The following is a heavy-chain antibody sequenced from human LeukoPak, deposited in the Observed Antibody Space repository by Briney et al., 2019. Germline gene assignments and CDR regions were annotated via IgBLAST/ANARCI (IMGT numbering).Heavy chain of an antibody. D-gene: IGHD3-22*01. Sequence: SETLSLTCTVSGGSISSYYWSWIRQPPGKGLEWIGYIYYSGSTNYNPSLKSRVTISVDTSKNQFSLKLSSVTAADTAVYYCARTTYYYDSSTTGEFDYWGQEPWSPSP. CDR2: IYYSGST. CDR3: ARTTYYYDSSTTGEFDY. V-gene: IGHV4-59*08. CDR1: GGSISSYY. J-gene: IGHJ4*01.